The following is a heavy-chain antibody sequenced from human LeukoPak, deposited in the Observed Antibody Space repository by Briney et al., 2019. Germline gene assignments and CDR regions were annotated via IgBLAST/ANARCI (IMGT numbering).Heavy chain of an antibody. CDR3: AREGTYGSGSYYNREYYGMDV. J-gene: IGHJ6*02. CDR1: GGSISSGDYY. D-gene: IGHD3-10*01. CDR2: IYYSGST. Sequence: SQTLSLTCTVSGGSISSGDYYWSWIRQHPGKGLEWIGYIYYSGSTYYNPFLKSRVTISEDTSKNQFSLKLRSVTAADRAVYYCAREGTYGSGSYYNREYYGMDVWGQGTTVTVSS. V-gene: IGHV4-31*03.